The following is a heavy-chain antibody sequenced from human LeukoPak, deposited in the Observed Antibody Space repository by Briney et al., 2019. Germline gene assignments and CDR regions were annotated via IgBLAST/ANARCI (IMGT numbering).Heavy chain of an antibody. V-gene: IGHV4-39*01. CDR1: GAPISSSTYY. CDR3: ARHWSPYRSSRYFDF. Sequence: SETLSLTCTVSGAPISSSTYYWGWIRQPPGMGLEWIGTIDYSGSTNYNPSLKSRVTMSVAASKNQFSLNLSSVTGADTAVYYCARHWSPYRSSRYFDFWGQGTLVTVSS. D-gene: IGHD6-6*01. CDR2: IDYSGST. J-gene: IGHJ4*02.